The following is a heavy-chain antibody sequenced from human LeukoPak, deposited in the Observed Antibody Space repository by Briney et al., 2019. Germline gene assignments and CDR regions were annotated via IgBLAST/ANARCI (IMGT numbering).Heavy chain of an antibody. Sequence: GGSLRLSCAASGFTFSSYGMHWVRQAPGKGLEWVAVISYDGSNKYYADSVKGRFTISRDSSKNTLFLHMNTLRAEDTAIYYCAKDRTVGASYWYFDLWGRGTLVTVSS. D-gene: IGHD1-26*01. V-gene: IGHV3-30*18. CDR2: ISYDGSNK. CDR1: GFTFSSYG. CDR3: AKDRTVGASYWYFDL. J-gene: IGHJ2*01.